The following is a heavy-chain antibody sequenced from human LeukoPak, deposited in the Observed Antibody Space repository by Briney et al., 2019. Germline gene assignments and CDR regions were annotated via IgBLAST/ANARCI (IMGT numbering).Heavy chain of an antibody. J-gene: IGHJ3*02. V-gene: IGHV4-59*01. Sequence: SETLSLTCTVSGGSISSYYWSWIRQPPGKGLEWIGYIYYSGSTNYNPSLKSRVTISVDTSKNQFSLKLSSVTAADTAVYYCASEYDDSSGDAFDIWGQGTMVTVSS. CDR3: ASEYDDSSGDAFDI. D-gene: IGHD3-22*01. CDR1: GGSISSYY. CDR2: IYYSGST.